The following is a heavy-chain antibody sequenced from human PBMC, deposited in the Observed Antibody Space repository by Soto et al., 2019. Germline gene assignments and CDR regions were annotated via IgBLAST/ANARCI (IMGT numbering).Heavy chain of an antibody. CDR2: ISYDGSNK. CDR3: AKVGYGDGYYYYYVMDV. CDR1: GFTFSSYG. D-gene: IGHD4-17*01. J-gene: IGHJ6*02. V-gene: IGHV3-30*18. Sequence: GSLRLSCAASGFTFSSYGMHWVRQAPGKGLEWVAVISYDGSNKYYADSVKGRFTISRDNSKNTLYLQMNSLRAEDTAVYYCAKVGYGDGYYYYYVMDVWGQGTTVTVSS.